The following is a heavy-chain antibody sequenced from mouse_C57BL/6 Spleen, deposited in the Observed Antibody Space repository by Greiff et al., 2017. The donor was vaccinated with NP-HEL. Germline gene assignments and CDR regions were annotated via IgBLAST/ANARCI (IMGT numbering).Heavy chain of an antibody. V-gene: IGHV1-82*01. D-gene: IGHD2-2*01. Sequence: VQLQQSGPELVKPGASVKISCKASGYAFSSSWMNWVKQRPGKGLEWIGRIYPGDGDTNYNGKLKGKATLTAAKSSSPAYMQLSSLTSEDSAVYFCARGGGYDYYFDYWGQGTTLTVSS. CDR1: GYAFSSSW. CDR3: ARGGGYDYYFDY. CDR2: IYPGDGDT. J-gene: IGHJ2*01.